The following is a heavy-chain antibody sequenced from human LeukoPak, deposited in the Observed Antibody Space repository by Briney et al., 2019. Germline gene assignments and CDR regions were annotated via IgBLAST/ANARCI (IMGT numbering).Heavy chain of an antibody. J-gene: IGHJ3*02. Sequence: ETLSLTCTVSDYSISSPYCWGWIRQPPGKGLEWVSYISSSSSTIYYADSVKGRFTISRDNAKNSLYLQMNSLKTEDTAVYYCTREGDYYSEGAFDIWGQGTMVTVSS. V-gene: IGHV3-48*01. CDR3: TREGDYYSEGAFDI. CDR2: ISSSSSTI. CDR1: DYSISSPYC. D-gene: IGHD3-22*01.